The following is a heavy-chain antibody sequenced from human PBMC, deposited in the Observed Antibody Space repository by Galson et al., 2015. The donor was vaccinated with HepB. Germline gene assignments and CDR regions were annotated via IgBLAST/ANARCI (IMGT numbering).Heavy chain of an antibody. CDR1: GFTFSTYA. Sequence: SLRLSCAASGFTFSTYAMNWVRQAPGVGLEWVSYISRSSATIYYADSVKGRFTISRDDVKNSLYLHMNSLRAEDTAVYYCARGSAPLNPFGIWGRGTVVTVSS. J-gene: IGHJ3*02. V-gene: IGHV3-48*01. CDR2: ISRSSATI. CDR3: ARGSAPLNPFGI.